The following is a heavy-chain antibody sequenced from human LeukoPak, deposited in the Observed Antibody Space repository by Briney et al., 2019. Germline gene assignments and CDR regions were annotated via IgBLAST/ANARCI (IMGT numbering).Heavy chain of an antibody. J-gene: IGHJ5*02. V-gene: IGHV5-51*01. CDR2: IYPGDSDT. D-gene: IGHD1-7*01. CDR3: ARTKNWNLPNTPGATNTPYNWFDP. Sequence: LGESLKISCKGSGYSFTSYWIGWVRQMPGKGLEWMGIIYPGDSDTRYSPSFQGQVTISADKSISTAYLQWSSLKASDTAMYYCARTKNWNLPNTPGATNTPYNWFDPWGQGTLVTVSS. CDR1: GYSFTSYW.